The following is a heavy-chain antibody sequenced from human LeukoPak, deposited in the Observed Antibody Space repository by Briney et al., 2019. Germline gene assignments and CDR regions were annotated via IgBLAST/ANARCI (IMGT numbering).Heavy chain of an antibody. V-gene: IGHV4-30-2*01. CDR2: IYHSGST. J-gene: IGHJ4*02. D-gene: IGHD6-13*01. CDR1: GGSISSGGYS. CDR3: ASRYSSSWYYFDY. Sequence: SETLSLTCAVSGGSISSGGYSWSWIRQPPGKGLEWLGYIYHSGSTYYNPSLKSRVTISVDRSKNQFSLKLSSVTAADTAVYYCASRYSSSWYYFDYWGQGTLVTVSS.